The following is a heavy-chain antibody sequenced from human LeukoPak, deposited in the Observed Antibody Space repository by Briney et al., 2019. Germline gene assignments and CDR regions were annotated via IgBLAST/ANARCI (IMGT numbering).Heavy chain of an antibody. V-gene: IGHV3-53*01. D-gene: IGHD4-17*01. Sequence: GGSLRLSCAGSRFTVSRNDITWARQAPGKGLEWVSVIYSGGGTYYADSVKGRFTISRDNFKNTLYLQMNSLRAEDTAVYYCAKGGSDYAFEYWGQGSLVTVSS. CDR2: IYSGGGT. CDR3: AKGGSDYAFEY. CDR1: RFTVSRND. J-gene: IGHJ4*02.